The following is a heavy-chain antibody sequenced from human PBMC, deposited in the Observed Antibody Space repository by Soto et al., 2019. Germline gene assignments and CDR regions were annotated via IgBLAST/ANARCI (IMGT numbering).Heavy chain of an antibody. J-gene: IGHJ6*02. V-gene: IGHV3-21*01. CDR3: ARDYVMDV. D-gene: IGHD3-10*02. Sequence: EVQLVESGGGLVKPGGSLRLSCAASGFTFSGDAMNWVRQSPGKGLEWVSSISTTSTYIYYADSVKGGFTTSRDNANNSLHLQMDDLRAEDTAVYDCARDYVMDVWGQGTTVTVSS. CDR1: GFTFSGDA. CDR2: ISTTSTYI.